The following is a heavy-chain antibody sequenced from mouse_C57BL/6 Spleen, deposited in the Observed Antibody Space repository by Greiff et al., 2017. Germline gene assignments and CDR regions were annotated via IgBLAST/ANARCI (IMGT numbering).Heavy chain of an antibody. V-gene: IGHV1-55*01. CDR2: IYPGSGST. CDR3: AIGIYYGSSHWYFDV. J-gene: IGHJ1*03. D-gene: IGHD1-1*01. Sequence: VKLQQPGAELVKPGASVKMSCKASGYTFTSYWITWVKQRPGQGLEWIGDIYPGSGSTNYNEKFKSKATLTVDTSSSTAYMQLSSLTSEDSAVYYCAIGIYYGSSHWYFDVWGTGTTVTVSS. CDR1: GYTFTSYW.